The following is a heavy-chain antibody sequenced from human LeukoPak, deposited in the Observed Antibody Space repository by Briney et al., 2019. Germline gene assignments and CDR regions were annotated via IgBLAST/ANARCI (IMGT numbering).Heavy chain of an antibody. D-gene: IGHD3-10*01. CDR3: ARVAIMVRGVIGIPDGFDI. CDR2: FYYSGST. Sequence: SETLSLICTVSGGSISSSSYYWGWIRQPPGKGLEWIVSFYYSGSTYYNPSLKSRVTISVDTSKNQFSLKLSSAPAANTAVYYCARVAIMVRGVIGIPDGFDIWGQGTMVTVSS. J-gene: IGHJ3*02. V-gene: IGHV4-39*07. CDR1: GGSISSSSYY.